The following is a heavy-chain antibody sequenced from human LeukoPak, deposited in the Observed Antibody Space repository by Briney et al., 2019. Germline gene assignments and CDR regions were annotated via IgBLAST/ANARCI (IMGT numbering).Heavy chain of an antibody. Sequence: TGGSLRLSCAASGFTFSSYWMSWVRQAPGKGLEWVANIKQDGSEKYYVDSVKGRFTISRDNAKNSLYLQMNSLRAEDTAVYYCARDRFYIKGGFDYWGQGTLVTVSS. J-gene: IGHJ4*02. D-gene: IGHD3-3*01. CDR2: IKQDGSEK. CDR1: GFTFSSYW. V-gene: IGHV3-7*01. CDR3: ARDRFYIKGGFDY.